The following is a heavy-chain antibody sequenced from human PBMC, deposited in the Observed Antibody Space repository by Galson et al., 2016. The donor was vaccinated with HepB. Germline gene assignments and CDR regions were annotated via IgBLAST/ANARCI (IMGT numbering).Heavy chain of an antibody. V-gene: IGHV3-48*02. CDR2: ISSTSRTI. D-gene: IGHD3-10*01. Sequence: SLRLSCAASGFTLSSYNMNWVRQAPGKGLEWVSYISSTSRTINYADSVKGRFTISRDNAKNSLYVQMNSLRDEDTAVYYCARDLSGSYYFDYYYMDVWGKGTTVTVSS. CDR1: GFTLSSYN. J-gene: IGHJ6*03. CDR3: ARDLSGSYYFDYYYMDV.